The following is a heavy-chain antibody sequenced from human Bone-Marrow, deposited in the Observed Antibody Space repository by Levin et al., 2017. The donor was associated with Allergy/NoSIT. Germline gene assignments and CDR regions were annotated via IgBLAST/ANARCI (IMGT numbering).Heavy chain of an antibody. V-gene: IGHV4-30-4*01. J-gene: IGHJ4*02. CDR1: GGSISSGDYY. CDR3: ARGNAYSGWGNFDY. Sequence: LRLSCTVSGGSISSGDYYWTWIRPPPGKGLEWIGCIYYGGSTYYNPSLKSRLSISVDTSRNNFALKLSSVTAADTAVYSGARGNAYSGWGNFDYWGQGTLVTVS. D-gene: IGHD6-19*01. CDR2: IYYGGST.